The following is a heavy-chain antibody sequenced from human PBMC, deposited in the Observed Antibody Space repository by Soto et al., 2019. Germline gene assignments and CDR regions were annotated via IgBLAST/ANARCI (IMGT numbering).Heavy chain of an antibody. J-gene: IGHJ6*02. CDR3: ARDLGIVVVPADYYGMDV. D-gene: IGHD2-2*03. Sequence: EVQLVESGGGLVKPGGSLRLSCAASGFTFSSYSMNWVRQAPGKGLEWVSSISSSSSYIYYADSVKGRFTISRDNAKNSLYLQMNSLRAEDTAVYYCARDLGIVVVPADYYGMDVWGQGTTVTVSS. CDR1: GFTFSSYS. CDR2: ISSSSSYI. V-gene: IGHV3-21*01.